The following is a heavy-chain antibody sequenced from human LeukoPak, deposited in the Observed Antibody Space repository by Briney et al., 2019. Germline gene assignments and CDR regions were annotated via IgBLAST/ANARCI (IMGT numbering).Heavy chain of an antibody. CDR2: INASGGST. CDR1: GYTFTSYY. V-gene: IGHV1-46*01. CDR3: ARDLHYYGSGSYYRSTGY. D-gene: IGHD3-10*01. J-gene: IGHJ4*02. Sequence: ASVKVSCKASGYTFTSYYMHWVRQAPGQGLEWMGIINASGGSTSYAQKFQGRVTMTRDTSTSTVYMELRSLRSDDTAVYYCARDLHYYGSGSYYRSTGYWGQGTLVTVSS.